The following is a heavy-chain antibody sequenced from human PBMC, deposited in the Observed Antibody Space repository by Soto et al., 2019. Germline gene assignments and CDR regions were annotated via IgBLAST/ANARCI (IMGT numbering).Heavy chain of an antibody. CDR2: IRSEALSFAT. V-gene: IGHV3-73*02. D-gene: IGHD1-1*01. J-gene: IGHJ4*02. CDR3: ARYDTFDY. Sequence: EVQLVESGGGLVQPGGSLKLSCAASGFDFSGTAIHWVRQISGNRLEWVGRIRSEALSFATGYAASVKGRFTISRDDSKNMAYLQMKSLKTEDTAVYYCARYDTFDYWGQGIQVTVTS. CDR1: GFDFSGTA.